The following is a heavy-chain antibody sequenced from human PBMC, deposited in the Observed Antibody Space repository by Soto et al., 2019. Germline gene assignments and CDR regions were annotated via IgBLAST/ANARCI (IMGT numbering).Heavy chain of an antibody. D-gene: IGHD4-17*01. CDR3: ARGRRTGYYYYGMGV. J-gene: IGHJ6*02. Sequence: LPTLSLTCDISGESVSSTRAAWNWIKRSPSRGLEWLGRTYYRSKWYNDYAVSVKSRITINPDTSKNQFSLQLNSVTPEDTAVYYCARGRRTGYYYYGMGVWGQGTTVTVSS. V-gene: IGHV6-1*01. CDR2: TYYRSKWYN. CDR1: GESVSSTRAA.